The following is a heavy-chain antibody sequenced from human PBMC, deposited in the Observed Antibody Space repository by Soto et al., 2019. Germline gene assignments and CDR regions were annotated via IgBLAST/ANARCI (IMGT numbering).Heavy chain of an antibody. V-gene: IGHV5-51*01. CDR2: IYPADSDT. Sequence: GESLKISCKGSGYSFPSQWIGWVRQMPGKGLEWMGNIYPADSDTRYSPSFQGQVTISADKSIRTAYLQWSSLKASDTAMYYCARHNIGSGWYGGASTGPLKVYYYGMDVWGQGTTVTVSS. J-gene: IGHJ6*02. CDR3: ARHNIGSGWYGGASTGPLKVYYYGMDV. CDR1: GYSFPSQW. D-gene: IGHD6-19*01.